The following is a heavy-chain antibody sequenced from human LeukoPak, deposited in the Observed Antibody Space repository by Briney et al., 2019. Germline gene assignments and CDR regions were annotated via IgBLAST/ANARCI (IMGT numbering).Heavy chain of an antibody. Sequence: SETLSLTCAVYGGSFSDYYWSWIRQPPGKGLEWIGEINHSGSIHYNPSLKSRVAISVDTSKNQFSLKLSSVTAADTAVYYCARGNGYSGWFDPWGQGTLVTVSS. V-gene: IGHV4-34*01. CDR1: GGSFSDYY. D-gene: IGHD5-24*01. CDR2: INHSGSI. J-gene: IGHJ5*02. CDR3: ARGNGYSGWFDP.